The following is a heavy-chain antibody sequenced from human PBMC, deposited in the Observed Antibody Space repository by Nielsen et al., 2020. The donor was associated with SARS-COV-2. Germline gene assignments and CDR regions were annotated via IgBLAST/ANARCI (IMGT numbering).Heavy chain of an antibody. J-gene: IGHJ3*02. V-gene: IGHV4-31*03. Sequence: SETLSLTCTVSGGSIKTASYYWSWLRQHPAWGLEWVGYIYHTGSAYYNAALESRVTISADMSKNQFSLELTSLTAADTAVYFCARGIRPRHVFEIWGQGTMVTVSS. CDR2: IYHTGSA. CDR3: ARGIRPRHVFEI. D-gene: IGHD1-14*01. CDR1: GGSIKTASYY.